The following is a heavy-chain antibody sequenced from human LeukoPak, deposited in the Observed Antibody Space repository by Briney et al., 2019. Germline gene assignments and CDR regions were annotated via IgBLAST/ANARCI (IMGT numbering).Heavy chain of an antibody. CDR2: IHTSGST. J-gene: IGHJ4*02. CDR1: GDSISSYY. D-gene: IGHD5-24*01. V-gene: IGHV4-4*07. CDR3: GGSRDGSIDY. Sequence: PSETLSLTCTVSGDSISSYYWSWVRQPAGKGLEWIGRIHTSGSTNYNPSLRSRVTMSLATSKNQFSLKLSSVTAADTAVYYCGGSRDGSIDYWGQGTLVTVSS.